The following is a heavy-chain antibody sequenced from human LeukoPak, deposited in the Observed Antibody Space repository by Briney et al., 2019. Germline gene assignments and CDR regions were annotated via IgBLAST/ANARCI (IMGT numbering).Heavy chain of an antibody. J-gene: IGHJ4*02. CDR2: ISSSSSYI. Sequence: PGGSLRLSCAASGFTFSSYSMNWVRQAPGKGREGVSSISSSSSYIYYADSVKGRFTISRDNAKNSLYLQMNSLRAEDTAVYYCARAGTYGGNGGIDYWGQGTLVTVSS. CDR3: ARAGTYGGNGGIDY. CDR1: GFTFSSYS. V-gene: IGHV3-21*01. D-gene: IGHD4-23*01.